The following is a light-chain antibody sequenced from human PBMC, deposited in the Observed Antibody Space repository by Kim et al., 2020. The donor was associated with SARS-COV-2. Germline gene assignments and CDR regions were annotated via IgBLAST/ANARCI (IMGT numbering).Light chain of an antibody. CDR2: DSS. J-gene: IGKJ2*01. V-gene: IGKV3-20*01. Sequence: VLTQSPDTLSLSPGERATLSCRASQSVSSSFLAWYQHKPGQAPTLLIYDSSTRATGIPDRFTGSGSGTDFTLTISRLEPEDFALYFCQHFGGSSYTFGQGTKLE. CDR3: QHFGGSSYT. CDR1: QSVSSSF.